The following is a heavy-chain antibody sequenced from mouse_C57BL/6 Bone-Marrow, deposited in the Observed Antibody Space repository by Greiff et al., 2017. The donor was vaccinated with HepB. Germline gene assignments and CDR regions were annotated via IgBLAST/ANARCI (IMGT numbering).Heavy chain of an antibody. CDR2: INPNNGGT. CDR3: ASASDYSFDY. V-gene: IGHV1-26*01. CDR1: GYTFTDYY. J-gene: IGHJ2*01. D-gene: IGHD2-4*01. Sequence: VQLQQSGPELVKPGASVKISCKASGYTFTDYYMNWVKQSHGKSLEWIGDINPNNGGTSYNQKFKGKATLTVDKSSSTAYMELRSLTSEDSAVYYCASASDYSFDYWGQGTTLTVSS.